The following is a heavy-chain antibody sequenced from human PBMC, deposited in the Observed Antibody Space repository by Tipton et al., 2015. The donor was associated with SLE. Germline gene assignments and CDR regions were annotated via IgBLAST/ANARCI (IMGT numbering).Heavy chain of an antibody. CDR3: ARSLYEFWSVSEFP. Sequence: TLSLTCTVSGGSISSYYWSWIRQPPGKGLERIGYIYYSGSTNYNPSLKSRVTISVDTSKNQFSLKLSSVTAADTAVYYCARSLYEFWSVSEFPWGQGTLVTVSS. CDR2: IYYSGST. CDR1: GGSISSYY. D-gene: IGHD3-3*01. J-gene: IGHJ5*02. V-gene: IGHV4-59*01.